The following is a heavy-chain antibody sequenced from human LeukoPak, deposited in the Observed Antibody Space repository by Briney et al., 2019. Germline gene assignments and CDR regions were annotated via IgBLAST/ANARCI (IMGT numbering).Heavy chain of an antibody. D-gene: IGHD6-13*01. J-gene: IGHJ4*02. V-gene: IGHV4-34*01. CDR2: INHSGST. CDR1: GGSFSGYY. Sequence: SETPSLTCAVYGGSFSGYYWSWIRQPPGKGLEWIGEINHSGSTNYNPSLKSRVTISVDTSKNQFSLKLSSVTAADTAVYYCARESIAAADFDYWGQGTLVTVSS. CDR3: ARESIAAADFDY.